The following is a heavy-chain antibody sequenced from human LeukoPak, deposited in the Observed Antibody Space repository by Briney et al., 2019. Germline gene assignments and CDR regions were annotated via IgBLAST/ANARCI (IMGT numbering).Heavy chain of an antibody. J-gene: IGHJ4*02. Sequence: GGSHRLSCAPCVFTFRNYWMHWVRQAPGKELVWVSRINRDRCSTTYEDSLKGRFTISRDNVKNTLYLQMNSLSADDTAVYYCAKVTAVASTVDLDYWGQGTLVTVSS. CDR3: AKVTAVASTVDLDY. V-gene: IGHV3-74*03. D-gene: IGHD6-19*01. CDR2: INRDRCST. CDR1: VFTFRNYW.